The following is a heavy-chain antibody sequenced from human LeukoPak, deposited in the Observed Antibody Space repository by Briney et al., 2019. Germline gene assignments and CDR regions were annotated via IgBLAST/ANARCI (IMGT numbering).Heavy chain of an antibody. J-gene: IGHJ4*02. V-gene: IGHV3-21*01. CDR2: ISSSSSYI. CDR3: VCSPWLAPIGY. Sequence: GGSLRLSCAASGFTFSSYSMNWVRQDPGKGLEWVSSISSSSSYIYYADSVKGRFTISRDNAKNSLYLQMNSLRGEDTAVYYCVCSPWLAPIGYWGQGTLVTVSS. CDR1: GFTFSSYS. D-gene: IGHD6-19*01.